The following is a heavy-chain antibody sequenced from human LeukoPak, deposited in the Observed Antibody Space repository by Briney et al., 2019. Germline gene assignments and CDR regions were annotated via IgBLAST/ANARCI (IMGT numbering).Heavy chain of an antibody. J-gene: IGHJ6*02. CDR2: IGTAGDT. V-gene: IGHV3-13*01. CDR1: GFTFSSYD. CDR3: ARAFGIAAAGTTPYYYYGMDV. D-gene: IGHD6-13*01. Sequence: GGSLRLSCAASGFTFSSYDMHWVRQATGKGLEWVSAIGTAGDTYYPGSVKGRFTISGENAKNSLYLQMNSLRAGDTAVYYCARAFGIAAAGTTPYYYYGMDVWGQGTTVTVSS.